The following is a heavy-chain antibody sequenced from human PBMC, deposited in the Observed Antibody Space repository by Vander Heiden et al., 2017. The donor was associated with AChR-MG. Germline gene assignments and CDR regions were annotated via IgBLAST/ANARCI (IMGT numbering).Heavy chain of an antibody. D-gene: IGHD2-8*01. CDR2: ISSSSSYI. J-gene: IGHJ4*02. CDR3: ARDRGLYCTNGVCYAFDY. CDR1: GFTSRSHR. Sequence: EVQLVESGGGLVKPGGSLRLSCAAPGFTSRSHRWNWVRTAPGKGLEWVSSISSSSSYIYYADSVKGRFTISRDNAKNSLYLQMNSLRAEDTAVYYCARDRGLYCTNGVCYAFDYWGQGTLVTVSS. V-gene: IGHV3-21*01.